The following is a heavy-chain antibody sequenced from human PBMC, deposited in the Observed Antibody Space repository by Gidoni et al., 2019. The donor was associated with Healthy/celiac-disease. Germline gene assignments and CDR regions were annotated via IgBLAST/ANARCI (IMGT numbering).Heavy chain of an antibody. J-gene: IGHJ4*02. CDR1: GGTFSSYT. V-gene: IGHV1-69*02. CDR3: ARPYYYDSSGYHPFDY. D-gene: IGHD3-22*01. CDR2: IIPILGIA. Sequence: QVQLVQSVAEVKKPGSSVRVSCKASGGTFSSYTISWVRQAPGQGLEWMGRIIPILGIANYAQKFQGRVTITADKSTSTAYMELSSLRSEDTAVYYCARPYYYDSSGYHPFDYWGQGTLVTVSS.